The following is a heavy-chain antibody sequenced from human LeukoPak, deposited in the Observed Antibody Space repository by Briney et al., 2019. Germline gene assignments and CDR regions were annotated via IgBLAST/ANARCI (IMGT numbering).Heavy chain of an antibody. Sequence: GGSLRLSCAASGFTFSSYSMNWVRQAPGKGLEWVSYISSSSSTIYYADSVKGRFTISRDNAKNSLYLQMNSLRAEDTAVYYCARDRGYYDSSAPPDAFDIWGQGTLVTVSS. CDR2: ISSSSSTI. D-gene: IGHD3-22*01. V-gene: IGHV3-48*01. CDR3: ARDRGYYDSSAPPDAFDI. CDR1: GFTFSSYS. J-gene: IGHJ4*02.